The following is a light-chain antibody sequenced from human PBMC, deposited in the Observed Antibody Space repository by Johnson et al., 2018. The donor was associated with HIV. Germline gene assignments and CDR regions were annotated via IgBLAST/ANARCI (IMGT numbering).Light chain of an antibody. CDR3: GTWDSSLSVYV. CDR2: ENN. J-gene: IGLJ1*01. V-gene: IGLV1-51*02. Sequence: QSVLTQPPSVSAAPGQKVNISCSGSSSNIGNNYVSWYQQLPGTAPRVLIYENNKRPSGIPDRFSGSKSGTSATLDITGLQTGDEADYYCGTWDSSLSVYVFGAGTKVTVL. CDR1: SSNIGNNY.